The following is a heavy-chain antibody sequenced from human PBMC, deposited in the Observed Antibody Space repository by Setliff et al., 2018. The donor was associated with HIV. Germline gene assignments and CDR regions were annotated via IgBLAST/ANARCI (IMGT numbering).Heavy chain of an antibody. CDR3: ARGVIETDNDYVDIYYYNYMDV. V-gene: IGHV4-61*09. J-gene: IGHJ6*03. D-gene: IGHD3-16*01. CDR2: ISTSGTT. Sequence: SETLSLTCTVSGGSISSGSHFWGWIRQPAGKGLEWIGHISTSGTTKYNPSLKSRVTISVDTSKKHFSLRLTSVTAADTAVYFCARGVIETDNDYVDIYYYNYMDVWGKGTTVTVSS. CDR1: GGSISSGSHF.